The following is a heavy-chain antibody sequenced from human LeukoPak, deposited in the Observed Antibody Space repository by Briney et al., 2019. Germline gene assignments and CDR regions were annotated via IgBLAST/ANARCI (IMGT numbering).Heavy chain of an antibody. CDR3: AKDLLTGNDAFDI. CDR2: IYSGGST. Sequence: GGSPRLSCAASGFTVSSNYMSWVRQAPGKGLEWVSVIYSGGSTYYADSVKGRFTISRDNSKNTLYLQMNSLRAQDTAVYYCAKDLLTGNDAFDIWGQGTMVTVSS. CDR1: GFTVSSNY. D-gene: IGHD7-27*01. J-gene: IGHJ3*02. V-gene: IGHV3-66*01.